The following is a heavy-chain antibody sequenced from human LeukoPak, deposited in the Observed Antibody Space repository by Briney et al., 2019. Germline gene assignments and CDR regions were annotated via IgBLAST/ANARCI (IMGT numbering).Heavy chain of an antibody. Sequence: SETLSLTCAVSGYSISSGYYWGWIRQPAGKGLEWIGRIYTSGSTNYNPSLKSRLTISVDTSKNQFSLNLSSVTAADTAVYYCAREGVYYDFWSGYSGFDPWGQGTLVTVSS. CDR2: IYTSGST. CDR3: AREGVYYDFWSGYSGFDP. CDR1: GYSISSGYY. V-gene: IGHV4-61*02. D-gene: IGHD3-3*01. J-gene: IGHJ5*02.